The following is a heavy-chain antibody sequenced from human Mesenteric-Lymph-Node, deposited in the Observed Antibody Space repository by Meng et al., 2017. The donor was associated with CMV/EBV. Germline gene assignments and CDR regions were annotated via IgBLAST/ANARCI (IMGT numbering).Heavy chain of an antibody. J-gene: IGHJ6*02. Sequence: GESLKISCAASGFTFSSYAMHWVRQAPGKGLEWVAVISYDGSNKYYADSVKGRFTISRDNSKNTLYLQMNSLRAEDTAVYYCARVSQQLPGYYGMDVWGQGTTVTVSS. CDR3: ARVSQQLPGYYGMDV. D-gene: IGHD6-13*01. CDR1: GFTFSSYA. CDR2: ISYDGSNK. V-gene: IGHV3-30-3*01.